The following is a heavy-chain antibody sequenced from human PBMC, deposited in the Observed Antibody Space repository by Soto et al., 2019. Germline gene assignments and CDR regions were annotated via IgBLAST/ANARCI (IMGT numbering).Heavy chain of an antibody. CDR1: GFIFKNAW. V-gene: IGHV3-15*07. D-gene: IGHD1-26*01. J-gene: IGHJ4*02. Sequence: EVQLVESGGGLVKPGGSLRLSCAASGFIFKNAWMNWVRQAPGKGLEWVGRIKSITDGGTADCTAPVKGRFTTSRDDSKNILFLQMDSLKIEDTAVYYCTTGIGATRNYWGQGTLVTVSS. CDR3: TTGIGATRNY. CDR2: IKSITDGGTA.